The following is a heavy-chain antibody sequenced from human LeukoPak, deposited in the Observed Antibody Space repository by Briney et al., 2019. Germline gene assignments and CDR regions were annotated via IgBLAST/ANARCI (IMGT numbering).Heavy chain of an antibody. CDR2: ISSSGGRT. D-gene: IGHD3-3*02. CDR3: AKDTGGGLLAPGPNSFDF. CDR1: GFIFNTYA. J-gene: IGHJ4*02. V-gene: IGHV3-23*01. Sequence: GSLRLSCAASGFIFNTYAMNWVRQAPGKGLEWVSSISSSGGRTYYADSVKGRFTISRGDSKDTLYLQMNSLRAEDTAVYYCAKDTGGGLLAPGPNSFDFWGQGTLVTVSS.